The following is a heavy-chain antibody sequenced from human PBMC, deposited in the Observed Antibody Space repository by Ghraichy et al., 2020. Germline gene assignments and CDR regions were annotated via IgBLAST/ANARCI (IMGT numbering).Heavy chain of an antibody. CDR3: ARGGFWSGTTVLGYYYGMDV. Sequence: LSLTCAASGFTFSSYAMHWVRQAPGKGLEWVAVISYDGSNKYYADSVKGRFTISRDNSKNTLYLQMNSLRAEDTAVYYCARGGFWSGTTVLGYYYGMDVWGQGTTVTVSS. V-gene: IGHV3-30-3*01. D-gene: IGHD3-3*01. CDR2: ISYDGSNK. J-gene: IGHJ6*02. CDR1: GFTFSSYA.